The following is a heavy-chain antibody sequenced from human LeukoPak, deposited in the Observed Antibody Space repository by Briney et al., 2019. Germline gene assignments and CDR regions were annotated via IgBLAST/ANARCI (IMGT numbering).Heavy chain of an antibody. V-gene: IGHV4-34*01. CDR2: INHSGST. CDR3: ARHLGAGSGYYYRPFDY. J-gene: IGHJ4*02. Sequence: PSETLSLTCAVYGGSFSGYYWSWIRQPPGKGLEWIGEINHSGSTNYNPSLKSRVTISVDTSKNQFSLKLSSVTAADTAVYYCARHLGAGSGYYYRPFDYWGQGTLVTVSS. CDR1: GGSFSGYY. D-gene: IGHD3-22*01.